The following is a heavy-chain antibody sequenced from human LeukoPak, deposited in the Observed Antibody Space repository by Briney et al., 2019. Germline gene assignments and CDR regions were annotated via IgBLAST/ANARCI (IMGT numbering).Heavy chain of an antibody. CDR2: VYYTGSS. V-gene: IGHV4-59*11. CDR1: GGSINDQA. J-gene: IGHJ6*02. D-gene: IGHD6-13*01. Sequence: SETLSLTCTVAGGSINDQAWCWVRQPPGRGLEWIGCVYYTGSSEYNASLKSRLTISTDTSNNQVSLKVTSVTAADTAIYSCGRLSRIAAAGAYSYHSLDIWGQGTTVTVSS. CDR3: GRLSRIAAAGAYSYHSLDI.